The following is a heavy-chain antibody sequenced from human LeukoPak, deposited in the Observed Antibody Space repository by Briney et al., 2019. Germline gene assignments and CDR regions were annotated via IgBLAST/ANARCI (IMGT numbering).Heavy chain of an antibody. CDR3: ARGVRWLQLSYFDY. V-gene: IGHV4-39*07. D-gene: IGHD5-24*01. CDR2: IHYSGST. J-gene: IGHJ4*02. CDR1: GGSISSPTYY. Sequence: SETLSLTCTVSGGSISSPTYYWAWIRQPPGKGLEWIGTIHYSGSTFYNPSLKSRVTISVDTSKNQFSLKLSSVTAADTAVYYCARGVRWLQLSYFDYWGQGTLVTVSS.